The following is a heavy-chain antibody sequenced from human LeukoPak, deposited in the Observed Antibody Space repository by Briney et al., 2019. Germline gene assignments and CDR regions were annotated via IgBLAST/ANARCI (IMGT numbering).Heavy chain of an antibody. CDR3: ARGQDYYDSSGYYY. V-gene: IGHV4-30-4*08. D-gene: IGHD3-22*01. Sequence: SETLSLTCTVSGGSISSGDYYWSWIRQPPGKGLEWIGYIYYSGSTYYNPSLKSRVTISVDTSKNQFSLKLSSVTAADTAVYYCARGQDYYDSSGYYYWGHGTLVTVSS. J-gene: IGHJ4*01. CDR1: GGSISSGDYY. CDR2: IYYSGST.